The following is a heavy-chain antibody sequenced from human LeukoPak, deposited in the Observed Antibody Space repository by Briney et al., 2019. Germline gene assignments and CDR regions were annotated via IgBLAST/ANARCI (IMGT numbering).Heavy chain of an antibody. V-gene: IGHV3-9*01. CDR3: VKDRGLRNQWLQVTYDS. D-gene: IGHD5-24*01. CDR1: GFTFDDYA. J-gene: IGHJ4*02. CDR2: ISWNSVNI. Sequence: GGSLRLSCAASGFTFDDYAMHWVRQAPGKGLEWVSGISWNSVNIGYEDSVKGRFTISRDNAKNSLYLQMNSLRPEDTALYYCVKDRGLRNQWLQVTYDSWGQGTLVTVSS.